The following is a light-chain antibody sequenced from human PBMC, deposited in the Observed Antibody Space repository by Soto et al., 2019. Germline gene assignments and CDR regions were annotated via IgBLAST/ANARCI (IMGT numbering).Light chain of an antibody. V-gene: IGKV3-20*01. CDR3: QQYGSSPT. Sequence: EIVLTHSPGTLSLSPGERATLSCRSSQSVSSSYLAWYQQKPGQAPRLLIYDASSRATGIPDRFSGSGSGTDFTLTISRLEPEDFAVYYCQQYGSSPTFGQGTKVEIK. J-gene: IGKJ1*01. CDR1: QSVSSSY. CDR2: DAS.